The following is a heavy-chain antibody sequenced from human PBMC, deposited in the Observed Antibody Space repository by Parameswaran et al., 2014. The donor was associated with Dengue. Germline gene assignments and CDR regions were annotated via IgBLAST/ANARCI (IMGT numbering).Heavy chain of an antibody. V-gene: IGHV4-34*01. CDR3: ARGPSSSSAYYFDY. D-gene: IGHD6-6*01. Sequence: WIRQPPGKGLEWIGEINHSGSTNYNPSLKSRVTISVDTSKNQFSLKLSSVTAADTAVYYCARGPSSSSAYYFDYWGQGTLVTVSS. CDR2: INHSGST. J-gene: IGHJ4*02.